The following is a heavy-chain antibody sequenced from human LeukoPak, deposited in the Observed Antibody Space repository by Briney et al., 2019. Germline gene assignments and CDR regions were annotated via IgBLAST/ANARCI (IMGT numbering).Heavy chain of an antibody. J-gene: IGHJ6*02. CDR1: GFSFSASP. CDR2: IRSKEHSYAT. D-gene: IGHD5/OR15-5a*01. V-gene: IGHV3-73*01. CDR3: ARRVGDSYFYGMDL. Sequence: PGGSLRLSCAASGFSFSASPIHWVRQASGKGLEWVGRIRSKEHSYATTCAESMKGRCSVSRDDSQNTAFLQLSSLKTEDTAVYYCARRVGDSYFYGMDLWGQGTPVTVSS.